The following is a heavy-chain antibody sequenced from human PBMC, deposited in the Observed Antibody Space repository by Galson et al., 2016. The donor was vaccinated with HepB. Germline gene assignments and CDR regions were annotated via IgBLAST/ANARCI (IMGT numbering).Heavy chain of an antibody. CDR1: GDTFSTYA. CDR3: ARAGSSLTAYYN. Sequence: SVKVSCKASGDTFSTYAINWVRQAPGQGLEWMGGSNTIFGPANYAQKFQGRVTITADGSTSTAYMELRSLRSEDTAVYYCARAGSSLTAYYNWGQGTLVTVSS. J-gene: IGHJ4*02. CDR2: SNTIFGPA. D-gene: IGHD3-9*01. V-gene: IGHV1-69*13.